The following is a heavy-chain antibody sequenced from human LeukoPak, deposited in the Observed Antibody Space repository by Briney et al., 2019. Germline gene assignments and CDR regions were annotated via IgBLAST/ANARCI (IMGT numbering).Heavy chain of an antibody. J-gene: IGHJ4*02. D-gene: IGHD6-13*01. CDR3: AREGSSWYVYFDY. V-gene: IGHV3-74*01. CDR1: GFTFSSYW. Sequence: GGSLRLSCAASGFTFSSYWMHWVRQAPGKGLVWVSRINSDGSSTSYADSVKGRFTISRDNAKNTLYLQMNSPRAEDTAVYYCAREGSSWYVYFDYWGQGTLVTVSS. CDR2: INSDGSST.